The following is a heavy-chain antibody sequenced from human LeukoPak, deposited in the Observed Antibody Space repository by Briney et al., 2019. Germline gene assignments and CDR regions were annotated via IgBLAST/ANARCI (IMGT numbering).Heavy chain of an antibody. V-gene: IGHV4-4*02. CDR2: IHDDGGF. CDR3: ARHYDSSGFGIDY. Sequence: PSETLSLTCAVSGVSITYSNWWSWVRQPPGKGLEWIGEIHDDGGFHCNPLLKGRVAMSMDRSQNQFSLRLSSVTAADTAVYYCARHYDSSGFGIDYWGQGTLVTVSS. J-gene: IGHJ4*02. D-gene: IGHD3-22*01. CDR1: GVSITYSNW.